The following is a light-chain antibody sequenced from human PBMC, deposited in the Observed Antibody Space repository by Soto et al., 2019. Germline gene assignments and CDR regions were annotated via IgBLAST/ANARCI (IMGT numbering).Light chain of an antibody. J-gene: IGKJ3*01. V-gene: IGKV3-11*01. CDR2: DAS. CDR3: QHRSNWPLFT. Sequence: EIVLTQSPATLSLSPGERATLSCRASQSISSHLAWYQHRPGQAPRLLLYDASNRATGIPARFSGSGSGSDFTLTTSSLEPEDFAVYYCQHRSNWPLFTFGPGTKVDI. CDR1: QSISSH.